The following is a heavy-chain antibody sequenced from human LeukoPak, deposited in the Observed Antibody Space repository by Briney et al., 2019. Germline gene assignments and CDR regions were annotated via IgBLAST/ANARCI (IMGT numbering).Heavy chain of an antibody. CDR2: INPNSGGT. J-gene: IGHJ1*01. CDR3: ARSHQLLEYFQH. D-gene: IGHD2-2*01. V-gene: IGHV1-2*02. Sequence: ASVKVSCKASGGTFSSYAISWVRQAPGQGLEWMGWINPNSGGTSYAQKFQGRVTMTRDTSISTAYMELSRLRSDDTAVYYCARSHQLLEYFQHWGQGTLVTVSS. CDR1: GGTFSSYA.